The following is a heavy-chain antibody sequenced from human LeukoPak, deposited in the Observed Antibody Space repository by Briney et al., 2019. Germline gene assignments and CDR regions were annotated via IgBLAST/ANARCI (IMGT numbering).Heavy chain of an antibody. CDR1: GGSFSGYY. V-gene: IGHV4-34*01. J-gene: IGHJ4*02. D-gene: IGHD2-15*01. CDR2: INRSGGT. Sequence: KTSETLSHTCAFYGGSFSGYYWSWIRQPPGKGLEWIGEINRSGGTDYNPSLKSRVTISVDTSKSQFSLRLSSVTAADTAVYYCARAGRGGGMYWGQGTLVTVSS. CDR3: ARAGRGGGMY.